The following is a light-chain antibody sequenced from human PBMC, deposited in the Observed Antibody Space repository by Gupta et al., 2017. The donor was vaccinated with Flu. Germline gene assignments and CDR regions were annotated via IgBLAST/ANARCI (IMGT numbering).Light chain of an antibody. CDR2: EVS. CDR3: SSYTSSTAPSWV. V-gene: IGLV2-14*01. CDR1: RSDVGGYNY. Sequence: TISCTGTRSDVGGYNYVSWYQQHPGKAPKLMIYEVSNRPSGVSNRFSGSKSGNTASLTISGLQAEDEADYYCSSYTSSTAPSWVFGGGTKLTVL. J-gene: IGLJ3*02.